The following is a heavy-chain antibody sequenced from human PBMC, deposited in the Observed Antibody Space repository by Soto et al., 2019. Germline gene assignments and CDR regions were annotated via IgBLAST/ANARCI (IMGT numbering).Heavy chain of an antibody. Sequence: XGSLGLSCAASGFTFSSYAMSWVRQAPGKGLEWVSAISGSGGSTYYADSVKGRFTISRDNSKNTLYLQMNSLRAEDTAVYYCAKDIRSGWYHYFDYWGQGTLVTVSS. CDR2: ISGSGGST. V-gene: IGHV3-23*01. D-gene: IGHD6-19*01. CDR3: AKDIRSGWYHYFDY. CDR1: GFTFSSYA. J-gene: IGHJ4*02.